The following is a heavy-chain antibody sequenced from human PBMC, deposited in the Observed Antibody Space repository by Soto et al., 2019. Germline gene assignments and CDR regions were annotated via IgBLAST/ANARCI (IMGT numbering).Heavy chain of an antibody. CDR2: INFNEIT. V-gene: IGHV4-39*01. J-gene: IGHJ4*02. Sequence: PSETLSLTCKVSGGSITDSIYYWGWIRQPPGKGLEWIGNINFNEITYSSPSLKSRVTISIDTSKNRFSLKVNSVTAADTAVYHCARQRVSGDYDSWGQGTLVTVSS. CDR1: GGSITDSIYY. D-gene: IGHD3-3*01. CDR3: ARQRVSGDYDS.